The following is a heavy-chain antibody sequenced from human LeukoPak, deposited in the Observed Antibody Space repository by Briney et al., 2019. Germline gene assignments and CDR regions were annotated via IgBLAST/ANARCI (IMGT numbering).Heavy chain of an antibody. V-gene: IGHV4-4*02. CDR2: IYHSGST. J-gene: IGHJ4*02. D-gene: IGHD3-22*01. CDR3: ARGGGYYDSSGARFDY. CDR1: GGSISSSNW. Sequence: SETLSLTCAVSGGSISSSNWWSWVRQPPGKGLEWIGEIYHSGSTNYNPSLKSRVTISVDKSKNQFSLKLSSVTAADTAVYYCARGGGYYDSSGARFDYWGQGTLVTVSS.